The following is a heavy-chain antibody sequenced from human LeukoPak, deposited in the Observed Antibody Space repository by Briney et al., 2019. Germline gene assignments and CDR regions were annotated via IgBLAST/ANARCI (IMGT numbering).Heavy chain of an antibody. J-gene: IGHJ3*02. CDR2: INPNSGGT. V-gene: IGHV1-2*02. CDR3: ATDGHITMVRGVIMMGNDAFDI. CDR1: GYIFTGYY. D-gene: IGHD3-10*01. Sequence: ASVKVSCKASGYIFTGYYIHWVRLAPGQGLEWMGWINPNSGGTNYAQKFQGRVTMTEDTSTDTAYMELSSLRSEDTAVYYCATDGHITMVRGVIMMGNDAFDIWGQGTMVTVSS.